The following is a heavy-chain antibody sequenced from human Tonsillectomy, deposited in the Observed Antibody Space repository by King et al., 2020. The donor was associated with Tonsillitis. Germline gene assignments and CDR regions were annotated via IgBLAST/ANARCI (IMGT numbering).Heavy chain of an antibody. Sequence: VQLVESGGGLVQPGGSLRLSCAASGFTFSSYAMSWVRQAPGKGLEWVSAISGSGGSTYYADSVKGRFTISRDNSKNTLYLQMNSLRAEDTAVYYCASPMYYYDSSGYYYFDYWGQGTLVTVSS. CDR3: ASPMYYYDSSGYYYFDY. CDR1: GFTFSSYA. CDR2: ISGSGGST. D-gene: IGHD3-22*01. V-gene: IGHV3-23*04. J-gene: IGHJ4*02.